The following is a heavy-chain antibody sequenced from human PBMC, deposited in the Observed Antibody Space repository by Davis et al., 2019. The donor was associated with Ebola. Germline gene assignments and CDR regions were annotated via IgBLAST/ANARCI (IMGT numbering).Heavy chain of an antibody. CDR2: ISAFKGKT. J-gene: IGHJ3*02. Sequence: AASVKVSCKAFGYSFVTYGISWVRKAPGQGLEWMGWISAFKGKTHYAQKFQGRMTLTTDTPTSTAYMELESLRSDDTAVYFCARTSIVGTTTTASDIWGQGTLVTVSS. V-gene: IGHV1-18*04. CDR1: GYSFVTYG. D-gene: IGHD1-26*01. CDR3: ARTSIVGTTTTASDI.